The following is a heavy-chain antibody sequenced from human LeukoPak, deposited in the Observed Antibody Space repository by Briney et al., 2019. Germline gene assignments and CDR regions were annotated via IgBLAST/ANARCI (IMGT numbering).Heavy chain of an antibody. CDR3: ARLNKPGWFDP. CDR1: GGSFSGYY. Sequence: SETLSLTCAVYGGSFSGYYWSWIRQPPGKGLEWIGYIFYSGSTNYSPSLKSRVTISVDTSKNQFSLKLTSVTAADTAVYYCARLNKPGWFDPWAREPWSPSPQ. CDR2: IFYSGST. J-gene: IGHJ5*02. V-gene: IGHV4-34*12. D-gene: IGHD1-14*01.